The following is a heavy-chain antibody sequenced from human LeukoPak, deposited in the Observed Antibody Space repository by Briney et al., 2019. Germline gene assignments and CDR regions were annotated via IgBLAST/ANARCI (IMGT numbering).Heavy chain of an antibody. D-gene: IGHD5-18*01. CDR1: GDSVSSNSAA. CDR3: ARSGWYSYGYGRYRYYYMDV. CDR2: TYYRSKWYN. V-gene: IGHV6-1*01. Sequence: SQTLSLTCAISGDSVSSNSAAWNWIRQSPSRGLEWLGRTYYRSKWYNDYAVSVKSRITINPDTSKNQFSLQLNSVTPEDTAVYYCARSGWYSYGYGRYRYYYMDVWGKGTTDTVSS. J-gene: IGHJ6*03.